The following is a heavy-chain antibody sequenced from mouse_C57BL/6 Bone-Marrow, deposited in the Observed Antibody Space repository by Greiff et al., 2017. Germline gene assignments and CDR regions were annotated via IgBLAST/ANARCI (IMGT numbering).Heavy chain of an antibody. CDR1: GFTFSSYA. V-gene: IGHV5-4*01. J-gene: IGHJ2*01. Sequence: EVQLVESGGGLVKPGGSLTLSCAASGFTFSSYAMSWVRQTPEKRLEWVATISDGGSYTYYPDNVKGRFTISRDNAKNHLYLQMSHLKSEDTAMYYCARVRYYCLDYWGQGTTLTVSA. CDR3: ARVRYYCLDY. D-gene: IGHD2-3*01. CDR2: ISDGGSYT.